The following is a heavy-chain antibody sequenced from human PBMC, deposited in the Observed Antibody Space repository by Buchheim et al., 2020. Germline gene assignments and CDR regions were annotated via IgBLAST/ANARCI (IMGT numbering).Heavy chain of an antibody. J-gene: IGHJ4*02. Sequence: EVQLVESGGGLVQPGGSLRLSCAASGFTFSNYWMSWVRQAPGKGLEWVANIKQDGSENFYVGSVRGRFTISGDNAKNALFLQMNYLTAEDTAMYYCARTDYYGLETFDYWGQGTL. V-gene: IGHV3-7*01. CDR2: IKQDGSEN. D-gene: IGHD3-10*01. CDR3: ARTDYYGLETFDY. CDR1: GFTFSNYW.